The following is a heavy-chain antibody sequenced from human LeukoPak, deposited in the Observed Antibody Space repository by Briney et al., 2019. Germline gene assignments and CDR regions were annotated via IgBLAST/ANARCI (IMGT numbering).Heavy chain of an antibody. Sequence: PGGSLRLSCAASGFTFSSYWMSWVRQAPGKGLERVANIKQDGSEKYYVDSVKGRFTISRDNAKNSLYLQMNSLRAEDTAVYYCARVRGAYCGGDCYSNDCWGQGTLVTVSS. CDR1: GFTFSSYW. D-gene: IGHD2-21*01. J-gene: IGHJ4*02. CDR2: IKQDGSEK. V-gene: IGHV3-7*01. CDR3: ARVRGAYCGGDCYSNDC.